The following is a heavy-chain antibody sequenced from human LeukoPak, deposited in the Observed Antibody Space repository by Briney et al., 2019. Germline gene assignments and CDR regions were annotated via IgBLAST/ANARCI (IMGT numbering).Heavy chain of an antibody. D-gene: IGHD2-15*01. CDR2: IYPGDSHT. Sequence: GESLKISCQGTGYSFTSNWIGWVRQMPGKGLEWMGIIYPGDSHTKYSPSFQGHVTISADKSISTAYLQWSSLKASDTAMYYCARLVVAATPAEYYFDYWGQGTLVTVSS. J-gene: IGHJ4*02. V-gene: IGHV5-51*01. CDR1: GYSFTSNW. CDR3: ARLVVAATPAEYYFDY.